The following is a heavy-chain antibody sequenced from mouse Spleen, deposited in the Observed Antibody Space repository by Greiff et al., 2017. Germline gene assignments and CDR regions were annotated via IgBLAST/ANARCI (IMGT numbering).Heavy chain of an antibody. J-gene: IGHJ3*01. Sequence: QVQLQQSGPGLVQPSQSLSITCTVSGFSLTSYGVHWVRQSPGKGLEWLGVIWSGGSTDYNAAFISRLSISKDNSKSKVFFKMNSLQADDTAIYYCATSFAYWGQGTLVTVSA. CDR3: ATSFAY. V-gene: IGHV2-2*01. CDR2: IWSGGST. CDR1: GFSLTSYG. D-gene: IGHD6-1*01.